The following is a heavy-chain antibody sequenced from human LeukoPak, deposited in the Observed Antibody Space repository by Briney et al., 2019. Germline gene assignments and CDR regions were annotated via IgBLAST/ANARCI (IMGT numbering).Heavy chain of an antibody. CDR2: ISAYNGNT. D-gene: IGHD5-24*01. V-gene: IGHV1-18*01. J-gene: IGHJ3*02. Sequence: GASVKVSCKASGYTFTSYGISWVRQAPGQGLEWMGWISAYNGNTNYAQNLQGRVTMTTDTSTSTAYMELRSLRSDDTAMYYCARRGFRDGYNDDALDIWGQGTMVTVSS. CDR1: GYTFTSYG. CDR3: ARRGFRDGYNDDALDI.